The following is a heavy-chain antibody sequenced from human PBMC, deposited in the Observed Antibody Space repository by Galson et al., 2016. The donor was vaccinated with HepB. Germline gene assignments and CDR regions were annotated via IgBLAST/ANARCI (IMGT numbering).Heavy chain of an antibody. CDR3: ARGYCRGGICYSYLDSPTVDY. D-gene: IGHD2-15*01. J-gene: IGHJ4*02. CDR1: GYIFTTSG. V-gene: IGHV1-18*04. CDR2: ISPYNDNT. Sequence: QSGAEVKKPGESLKISCKASGYIFTTSGINWVRQAPGQGLEWMGWISPYNDNTNYAQKFQGRVTMTTDTSTSTSYMELRSLRSDDTAVYYCARGYCRGGICYSYLDSPTVDYWVQGTLVTVSS.